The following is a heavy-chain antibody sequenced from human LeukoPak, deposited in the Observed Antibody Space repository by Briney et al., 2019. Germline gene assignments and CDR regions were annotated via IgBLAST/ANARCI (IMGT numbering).Heavy chain of an antibody. J-gene: IGHJ4*02. CDR3: ARTRNGTLKY. D-gene: IGHD1-26*01. Sequence: PGGSLRLSCAASGFTFSHYAMHWIRQAPGKGLEWVAVISYDGSHRYSADSVKGRLTISRDNSRHTLYLQMNTLRPDDTAVYYCARTRNGTLKYWGQGTLVTVSS. V-gene: IGHV3-30*01. CDR1: GFTFSHYA. CDR2: ISYDGSHR.